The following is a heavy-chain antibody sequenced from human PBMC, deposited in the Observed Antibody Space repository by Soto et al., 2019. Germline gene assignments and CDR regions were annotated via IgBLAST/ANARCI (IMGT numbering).Heavy chain of an antibody. CDR3: ASRGSYYEESFDY. D-gene: IGHD1-26*01. CDR2: IYYSGST. CDR1: GGSISSSSYY. J-gene: IGHJ4*02. Sequence: SETLSLTCTVSGGSISSSSYYWGWIRQPPGKGLEWIGSIYYSGSTYYNPSLKSRVTISVDTSKNQFSLKLSSVTAADTAVYYCASRGSYYEESFDYWGQGTLVTVSS. V-gene: IGHV4-39*01.